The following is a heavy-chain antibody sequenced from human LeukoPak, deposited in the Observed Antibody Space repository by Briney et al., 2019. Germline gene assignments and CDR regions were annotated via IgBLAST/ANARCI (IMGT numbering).Heavy chain of an antibody. CDR3: ARAYSIAARPGGAFDI. V-gene: IGHV1-2*02. D-gene: IGHD6-6*01. CDR2: INPNSGGT. CDR1: GYTFTSYY. Sequence: ASVKVSCKASGYTFTSYYMHWVRQAPGQGLEWMGWINPNSGGTNYAQKFQGRVTMTRDTSISTAYMELSRLRSDDTAVYYCARAYSIAARPGGAFDIWGQGTMVTVSS. J-gene: IGHJ3*02.